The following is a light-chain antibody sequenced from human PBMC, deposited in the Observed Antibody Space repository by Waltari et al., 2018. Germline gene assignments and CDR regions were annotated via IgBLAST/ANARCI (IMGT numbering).Light chain of an antibody. CDR2: VNSDGSH. Sequence: QLVLTQSPSASASPGASVKLTCTLSSGHSSNVIAWHQQQPEKGPRYLMKVNSDGSHSKGDKIPDRFSGSSSGAEHYLTISSLQSEDEADYYCQTGGHGTWVFGGGTKLTVL. CDR1: SGHSSNV. J-gene: IGLJ3*02. CDR3: QTGGHGTWV. V-gene: IGLV4-69*01.